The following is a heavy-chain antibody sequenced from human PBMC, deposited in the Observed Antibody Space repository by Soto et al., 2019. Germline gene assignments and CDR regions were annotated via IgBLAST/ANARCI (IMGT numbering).Heavy chain of an antibody. Sequence: QVQLVESGGGVVQPGRSLRLSCAASGFTFSSYGLHWVRQAPGKGLEWVAVISYDESNKYYVDSVKGRFTISRDNSNNALDLQMNSLRVEDSAVYYCATTDYYDFWTGMDVWGQGTTVTVSS. CDR2: ISYDESNK. CDR3: ATTDYYDFWTGMDV. CDR1: GFTFSSYG. J-gene: IGHJ6*02. V-gene: IGHV3-30*03. D-gene: IGHD3-3*01.